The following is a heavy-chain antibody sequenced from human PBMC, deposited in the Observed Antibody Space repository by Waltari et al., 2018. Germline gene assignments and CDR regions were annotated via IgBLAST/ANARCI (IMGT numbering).Heavy chain of an antibody. CDR1: GGSISSSSYY. CDR2: IYYSGST. CDR3: ARRRALAAAGQNAFDI. D-gene: IGHD6-13*01. J-gene: IGHJ3*02. V-gene: IGHV4-39*01. Sequence: QLQLQESGPGLVKPSETLSLTCTVSGGSISSSSYYWGWIRQPPGKGLEWIGSIYYSGSTYYNPSLKSRVTISVDTSKNQFSLKLSSVTAADTAVYYCARRRALAAAGQNAFDIWGQGTMVTVSS.